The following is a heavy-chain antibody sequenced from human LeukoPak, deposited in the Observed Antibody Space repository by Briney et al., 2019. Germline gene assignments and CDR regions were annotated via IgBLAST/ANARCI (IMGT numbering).Heavy chain of an antibody. CDR2: IYYSGST. CDR3: ARQWYSSSGGVDY. CDR1: GNSISSGDNY. V-gene: IGHV4-39*01. Sequence: TSETLSLTCTVSGNSISSGDNYWGWIRQPPGKGLAWIGSIYYSGSTYYNPSLKSRVTISVDTPKNQFSLKLSSVTAADTAVYYCARQWYSSSGGVDYWGQGNLVTVSS. D-gene: IGHD6-13*01. J-gene: IGHJ4*02.